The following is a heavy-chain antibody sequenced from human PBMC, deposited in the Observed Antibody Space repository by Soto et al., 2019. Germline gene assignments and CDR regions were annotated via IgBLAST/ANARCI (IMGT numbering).Heavy chain of an antibody. CDR2: MNPNTGNS. V-gene: IGHV1-8*01. CDR3: ARRAETNGWNGFGADKYYFDF. J-gene: IGHJ4*02. CDR1: GYTFTSYD. Sequence: GASVKVSCKASGYTFTSYDIYCVRHSTGQGLEWMGWMNPNTGNSAYAQKFQGRVTVTSDTSINTVHMELSSLRSEDTAVYYCARRAETNGWNGFGADKYYFDFWGQGTLVTVSS. D-gene: IGHD1-1*01.